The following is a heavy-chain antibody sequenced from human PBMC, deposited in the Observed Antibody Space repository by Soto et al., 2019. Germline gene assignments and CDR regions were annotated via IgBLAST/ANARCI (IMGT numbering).Heavy chain of an antibody. D-gene: IGHD2-15*01. J-gene: IGHJ6*03. CDR1: GGSISSSSYY. CDR3: ASQYCSGGSCYMGLSYYYYMDV. Sequence: PSETLSLTCTVCGGSISSSSYYWGWIRQPPGKGLEWIGSIYYSGSTYYNPSLKSRVTISVDTAKNQFSLHLSSVTAADTAVYYCASQYCSGGSCYMGLSYYYYMDVWGKGTTVTVSS. V-gene: IGHV4-39*01. CDR2: IYYSGST.